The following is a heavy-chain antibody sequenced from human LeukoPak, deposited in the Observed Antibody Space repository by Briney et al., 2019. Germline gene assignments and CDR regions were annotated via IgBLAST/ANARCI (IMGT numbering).Heavy chain of an antibody. Sequence: GGSLRLSCAASGFTSSSYGMSWVRQAPGKGLEWVATIKQDGSEEYYVDSVKGRFTISRDNAKNSLFLQMNSLRAEDTAVYYCARDLSGAMDYWGQGTLVTVSS. CDR2: IKQDGSEE. D-gene: IGHD1-26*01. CDR1: GFTSSSYG. CDR3: ARDLSGAMDY. V-gene: IGHV3-7*01. J-gene: IGHJ4*02.